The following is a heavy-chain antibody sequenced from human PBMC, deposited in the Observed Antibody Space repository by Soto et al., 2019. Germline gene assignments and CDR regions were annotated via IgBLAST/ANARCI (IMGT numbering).Heavy chain of an antibody. CDR1: GFTFSSYW. J-gene: IGHJ4*02. Sequence: GGSLRLSCAASGFTFSSYWMHRVRQAPGKGLVWVSRINPDGSATNYADSVKGRFTISRDNAKNTLYLQMNSLRAEDTAVFYCGRGGSDSPMAPGYWGQGALVTVSS. CDR2: INPDGSAT. CDR3: GRGGSDSPMAPGY. D-gene: IGHD5-18*01. V-gene: IGHV3-74*01.